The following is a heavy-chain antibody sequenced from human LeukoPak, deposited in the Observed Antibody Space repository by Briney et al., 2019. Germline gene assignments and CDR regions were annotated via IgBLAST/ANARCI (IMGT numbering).Heavy chain of an antibody. V-gene: IGHV4-31*03. Sequence: SQTLSLTCTVSGCSIRSGGYYWSWIRQHPGKGLEWIGYIYYSGSTYYNPSLKSRVTISVDTSKNQFSLKLSSVTAADTAVYYCARVLRYFDCLVWFDPWGQGTLVTVSS. CDR1: GCSIRSGGYY. J-gene: IGHJ5*02. CDR3: ARVLRYFDCLVWFDP. CDR2: IYYSGST. D-gene: IGHD3-9*01.